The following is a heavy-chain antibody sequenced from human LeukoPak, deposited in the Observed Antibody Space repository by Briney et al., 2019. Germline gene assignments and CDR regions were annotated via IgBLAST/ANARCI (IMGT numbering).Heavy chain of an antibody. CDR2: IFHSATT. D-gene: IGHD3-22*01. V-gene: IGHV4-4*02. Sequence: PSETLSLTCAVSGGSINSSNWWSWVRQPPGKGLEWIGEIFHSATTNYNPSLKSRVTISVDKSKNHFSLKLGSVTAADTAVYYCARAPYYDSSGYHSAYFEYWGQGTLVTVSS. J-gene: IGHJ4*02. CDR3: ARAPYYDSSGYHSAYFEY. CDR1: GGSINSSNW.